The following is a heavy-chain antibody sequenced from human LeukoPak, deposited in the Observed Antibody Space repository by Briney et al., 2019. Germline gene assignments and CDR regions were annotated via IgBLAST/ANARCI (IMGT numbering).Heavy chain of an antibody. CDR3: ARLRNGNLDY. J-gene: IGHJ4*02. D-gene: IGHD1-14*01. CDR2: ISTSGRTI. V-gene: IGHV3-48*03. CDR1: GFTFSSYE. Sequence: PGGSLRLSCAASGFTFSSYEMNWVRRAPGKGLEWVSYISTSGRTIYYADSVKGRFTISRDNAKNSLYLQMNSLRAEDTAIYYCARLRNGNLDYWGQGTLVTVSS.